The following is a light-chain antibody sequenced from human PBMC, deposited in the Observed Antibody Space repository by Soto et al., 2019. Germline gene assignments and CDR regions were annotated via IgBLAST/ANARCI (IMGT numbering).Light chain of an antibody. CDR2: EGS. J-gene: IGLJ2*01. CDR3: CSDAGRSTFVV. Sequence: QSALTQPASVSGSPGQSITISCTGTSSDVGSYNLVSWYQQHPGKAPKLMIYEGSKRPSGVSNRFSGSKSGNTASLTISGLQAEDEADYYCCSDAGRSTFVVFGGGTELTVL. V-gene: IGLV2-23*03. CDR1: SSDVGSYNL.